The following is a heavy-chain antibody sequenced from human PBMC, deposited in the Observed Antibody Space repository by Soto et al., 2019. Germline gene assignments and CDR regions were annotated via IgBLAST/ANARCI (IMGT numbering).Heavy chain of an antibody. V-gene: IGHV3-15*01. CDR2: IRSKTDGGTI. CDR1: GLSFSNAW. Sequence: EVQLVESGGGLVKPGEFLRLSCAASGLSFSNAWITWVRQAPGKGLEWVGQIRSKTDGGTIFYPAPVKDRFIISRDDSRNTLYLQMNSLKTEDTAVYYCTTAHPRGPDYWGQRTLVTVST. D-gene: IGHD5-12*01. J-gene: IGHJ4*02. CDR3: TTAHPRGPDY.